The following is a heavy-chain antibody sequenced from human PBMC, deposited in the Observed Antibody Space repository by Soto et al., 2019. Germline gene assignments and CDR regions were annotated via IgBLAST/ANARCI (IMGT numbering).Heavy chain of an antibody. D-gene: IGHD2-2*01. Sequence: PSETLSLTCTVSRGSINNSNYYWGWIRQPPGKGLEWIGYIYHSGSTYYNPSLKSRVTISVDRSKNQFSLKLSSVTAADTAVYYCARVPDRWGQGTLVTVSS. V-gene: IGHV4-39*07. CDR1: RGSINNSNYY. CDR3: ARVPDR. CDR2: IYHSGST. J-gene: IGHJ5*02.